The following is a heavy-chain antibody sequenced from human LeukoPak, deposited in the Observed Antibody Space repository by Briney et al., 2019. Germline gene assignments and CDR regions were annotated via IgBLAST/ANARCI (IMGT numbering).Heavy chain of an antibody. Sequence: PSETLSLTCTVSGGSISSGGYYWSWIRQHPGKGLEWIGYIYYSGSTYYNPSLKSRVTISVDTSKNQFSLKLGSVTAADTAVYYCARHCSSTSCYTVPNYYYYYGMDVWGQGTTVTVSS. CDR3: ARHCSSTSCYTVPNYYYYYGMDV. D-gene: IGHD2-2*02. J-gene: IGHJ6*02. CDR2: IYYSGST. V-gene: IGHV4-31*03. CDR1: GGSISSGGYY.